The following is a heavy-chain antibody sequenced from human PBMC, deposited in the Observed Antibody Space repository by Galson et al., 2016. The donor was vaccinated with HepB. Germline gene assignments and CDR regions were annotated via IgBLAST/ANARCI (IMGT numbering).Heavy chain of an antibody. CDR1: GFIFRNYV. CDR3: AGGSLDGVTIFGVVDAEYLQH. V-gene: IGHV3-30-3*01. Sequence: SLRLSCAASGFIFRNYVMHWVRQAPGRGLEWVAVVSYDGSNKYYADSVKGRFTISRDDSKNTLYLQMNSLRAEDTAVYYCAGGSLDGVTIFGVVDAEYLQHWGQGTLVTVSA. J-gene: IGHJ1*01. CDR2: VSYDGSNK. D-gene: IGHD3-3*01.